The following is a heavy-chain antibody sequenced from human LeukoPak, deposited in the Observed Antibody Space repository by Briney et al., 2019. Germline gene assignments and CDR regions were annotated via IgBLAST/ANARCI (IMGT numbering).Heavy chain of an antibody. CDR2: AGWAGGTT. CDR3: AKELDTMFFDY. Sequence: QSGGSLRLSCATSGFNFDRYTIHWVRQAPGKGLEWVSLAGWAGGTTFYSDSVRGRFTISRDSGRKSVYLQMNSQTTDDTAFYFCAKELDTMFFDYWGQGALVTVSS. J-gene: IGHJ4*02. D-gene: IGHD3-10*02. V-gene: IGHV3-43*01. CDR1: GFNFDRYT.